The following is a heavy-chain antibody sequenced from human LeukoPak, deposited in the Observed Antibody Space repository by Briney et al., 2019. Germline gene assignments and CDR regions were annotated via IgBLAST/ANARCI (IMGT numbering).Heavy chain of an antibody. CDR2: VKQDGSEK. J-gene: IGHJ4*02. Sequence: GGSLRLSCAASGFTFSSYWMSWVRQAPGKGLEWVANVKQDGSEKHYVDSVKGRFTISRDNAMNSLYLQMNSLRAEDTAIYYCARSLPYGTTWYGRSDFWGQGTLVTVSS. CDR1: GFTFSSYW. CDR3: ARSLPYGTTWYGRSDF. D-gene: IGHD6-13*01. V-gene: IGHV3-7*03.